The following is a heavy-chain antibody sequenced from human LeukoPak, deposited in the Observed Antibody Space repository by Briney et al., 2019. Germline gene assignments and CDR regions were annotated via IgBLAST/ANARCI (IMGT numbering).Heavy chain of an antibody. CDR3: ARQYYYGSGSYYNNYYYYMDV. V-gene: IGHV5-51*01. CDR1: GYRFTSYW. J-gene: IGHJ6*03. CDR2: IYPGDSDT. D-gene: IGHD3-10*01. Sequence: GESLKISCKGSGYRFTSYWIGWVRPMPGKGLEWMGIIYPGDSDTRYSPSFQGQVTISADKAISTAYLQWSSLKASDTAMYYCARQYYYGSGSYYNNYYYYMDVWGKGTTVTVSS.